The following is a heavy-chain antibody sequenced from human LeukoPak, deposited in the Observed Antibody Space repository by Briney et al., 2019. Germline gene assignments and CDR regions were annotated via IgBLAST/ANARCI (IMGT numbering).Heavy chain of an antibody. CDR1: EYSFPNYW. CDR3: ARQKSTRYCSSTSCYHFDY. D-gene: IGHD2-2*01. Sequence: GESLKISCKGSEYSFPNYWIAWVRQMPGKGLEWRAIIYPGDSDTKYSPSFQGQVTISADKSISTAYLQWSSLKASDTAMYYCARQKSTRYCSSTSCYHFDYWGQGTLVTVSS. J-gene: IGHJ4*02. CDR2: IYPGDSDT. V-gene: IGHV5-51*01.